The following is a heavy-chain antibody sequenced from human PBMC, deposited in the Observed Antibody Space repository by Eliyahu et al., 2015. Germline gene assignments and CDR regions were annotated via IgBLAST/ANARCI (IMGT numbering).Heavy chain of an antibody. CDR2: ICSSGATM. CDR3: ARHRTVTTSGYYYYSGMDV. V-gene: IGHV3-48*03. D-gene: IGHD4-17*01. CDR1: GFTFSSYE. Sequence: EVQLVESGGGLVQPGGSLRLSCAASGFTFSSYEMNWVRQAPGKGLEWVSCICSSGATMCYADSVKGRFTISRDNAKNSLYLQMTSLRAEDTAVYYCARHRTVTTSGYYYYSGMDVWGQGTTVTVSS. J-gene: IGHJ6*02.